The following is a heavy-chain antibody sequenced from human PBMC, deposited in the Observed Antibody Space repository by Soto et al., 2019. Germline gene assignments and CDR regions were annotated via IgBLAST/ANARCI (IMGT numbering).Heavy chain of an antibody. J-gene: IGHJ6*03. CDR2: ISWNSGSL. CDR1: GFTFDDYA. V-gene: IGHV3-9*01. CDR3: AKGTGGQPHYYMDV. Sequence: EVQLVESGGGLVQPGRSLRLSCAASGFTFDDYAMHWVRQAPGKGLEWVSGISWNSGSLAYADSVKGRFTISRDNAKNSLYLQMNSLRAEDTALYYCAKGTGGQPHYYMDVWGTGTTVTVSS. D-gene: IGHD2-8*02.